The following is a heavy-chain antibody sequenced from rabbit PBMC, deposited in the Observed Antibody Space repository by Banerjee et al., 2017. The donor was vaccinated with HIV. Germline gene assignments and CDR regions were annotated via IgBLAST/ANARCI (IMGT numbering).Heavy chain of an antibody. CDR2: IYTGSGTT. Sequence: QEQLEESGGDLVKPEGSLTLTCTASGFSFSSSYWICWVRQAPGKGLEWIACIYTGSGTTWYASWAKGRFTISKTSSTTMTLQMTSLTAADTATYFCARGSYAGYGILYYGMDLWGPGTLVTVS. V-gene: IGHV1S45*01. CDR1: GFSFSSSYW. D-gene: IGHD7-1*01. J-gene: IGHJ6*01. CDR3: ARGSYAGYGILYYGMDL.